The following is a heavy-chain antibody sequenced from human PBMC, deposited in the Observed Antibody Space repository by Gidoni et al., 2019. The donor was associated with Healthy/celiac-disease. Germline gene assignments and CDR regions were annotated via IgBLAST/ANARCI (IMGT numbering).Heavy chain of an antibody. V-gene: IGHV4-39*01. D-gene: IGHD5-12*01. J-gene: IGHJ4*02. CDR2: IYYSGST. Sequence: QLQLQESGPGLVKPSETLSLTCTVSGGSIRSSSYYWGWIRQPPGKGLEWIGSIYYSGSTSYNPSLKSRVTISVDTSKNQFSLKLSSVTAADTAVYYCARQPLVDIVATISYFDYWGQGTLVTVSS. CDR1: GGSIRSSSYY. CDR3: ARQPLVDIVATISYFDY.